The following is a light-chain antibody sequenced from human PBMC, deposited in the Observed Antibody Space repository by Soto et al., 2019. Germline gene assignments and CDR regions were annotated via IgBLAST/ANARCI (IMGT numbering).Light chain of an antibody. J-gene: IGKJ5*01. CDR3: QQYHDWPPIT. V-gene: IGKV3-15*01. CDR2: GAS. Sequence: EIAMTQSPATLSVSPGERATLSCRASQSVSSNLAWYQQKPGQTPRLLIYGASTRATGIPARFSGSGSGTEFTLTISSLQSEDFAVYYCQQYHDWPPITFGQGTRLEIK. CDR1: QSVSSN.